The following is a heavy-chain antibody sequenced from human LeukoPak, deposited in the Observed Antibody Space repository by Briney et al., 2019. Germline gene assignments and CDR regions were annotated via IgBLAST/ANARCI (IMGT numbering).Heavy chain of an antibody. V-gene: IGHV4-59*08. CDR3: AGHHPRNTVDF. J-gene: IGHJ4*02. D-gene: IGHD2/OR15-2a*01. CDR1: GGSISSYY. CDR2: IS. Sequence: SETPSLTCTVSGGSISSYYWSWIRQPPGKGLEWIGYISCRVTISLDTSKNQFSLKLSSVTAADTAVYYCAGHHPRNTVDFWGQGTLVTVSS.